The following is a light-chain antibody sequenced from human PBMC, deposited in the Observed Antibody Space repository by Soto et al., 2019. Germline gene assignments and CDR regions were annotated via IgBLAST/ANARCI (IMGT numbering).Light chain of an antibody. CDR3: CSHAGSYTYV. CDR2: DVS. J-gene: IGLJ1*01. V-gene: IGLV2-11*01. CDR1: SSVVGGYKY. Sequence: QSVLTQPRSVSGSPGQAVTISCTGTSSVVGGYKYVSWYQQHPGKAPKVVIYDVSKRPSGVPDRFSGSKSGNTASLTISGLQAEDEADYYCCSHAGSYTYVFGTGTKLTVL.